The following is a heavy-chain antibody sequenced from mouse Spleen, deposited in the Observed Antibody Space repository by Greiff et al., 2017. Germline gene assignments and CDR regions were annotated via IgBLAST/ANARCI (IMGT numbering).Heavy chain of an antibody. J-gene: IGHJ2*01. Sequence: QVQLQQPGAELVRPGSSVKLSCKASGYTFTSYWMDWVKQRPGQGLEWIGNIYPSDSETHYNQKFKDKATLTVDKSSSTAYMQLSSLTSEDSAVYYCAREFGYYSYDVGYWGQGTTLTVSS. CDR1: GYTFTSYW. CDR2: IYPSDSET. CDR3: AREFGYYSYDVGY. V-gene: IGHV1-61*01. D-gene: IGHD2-12*01.